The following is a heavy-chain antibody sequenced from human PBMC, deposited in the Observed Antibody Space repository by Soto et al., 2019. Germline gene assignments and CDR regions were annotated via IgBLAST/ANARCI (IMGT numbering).Heavy chain of an antibody. CDR3: ARGGGKYYGSGNYAFDY. CDR2: ILPISGAA. V-gene: IGHV1-69*01. D-gene: IGHD3-10*01. Sequence: QVQLVQSGAEVKKPGSSVKVSCKLFGVTFSNYRISWVRQAPGQGLEWMGGILPISGAANYAQKFQGRVTITADESTGTANMELISLGSEEMAVYDGARGGGKYYGSGNYAFDYWGQGTLVTVSS. J-gene: IGHJ4*02. CDR1: GVTFSNYR.